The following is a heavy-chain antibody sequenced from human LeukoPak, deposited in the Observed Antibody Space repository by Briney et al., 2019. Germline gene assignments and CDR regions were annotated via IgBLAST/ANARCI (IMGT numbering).Heavy chain of an antibody. D-gene: IGHD3-22*01. V-gene: IGHV3-43*01. CDR2: ISWDGGST. Sequence: GGSLRLSCAASGFTFDDYTMHWVRQAPGKGLEWVSLISWDGGSTYYADSVKGRFTISRDNSKNTVYLQMDSLRAGDTAMYYCAKVPYDSSGYYYFDYWGQGTLVTVSS. CDR1: GFTFDDYT. CDR3: AKVPYDSSGYYYFDY. J-gene: IGHJ4*02.